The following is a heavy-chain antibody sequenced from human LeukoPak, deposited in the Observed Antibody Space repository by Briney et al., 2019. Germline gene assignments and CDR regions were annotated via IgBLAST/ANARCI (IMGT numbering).Heavy chain of an antibody. V-gene: IGHV1-8*01. CDR1: GYTFTSYD. CDR2: MNPNSGNT. CDR3: ARARARIAADGTNSFDP. J-gene: IGHJ5*02. D-gene: IGHD6-13*01. Sequence: VSSVKVSCKAPGYTFTSYDINWVRQATGQGLEWMGWMNPNSGNTGYAQKFQGRVTMTRNTSISTAYMELSSLRSEDTAVYYCARARARIAADGTNSFDPWGQGTLVTVSS.